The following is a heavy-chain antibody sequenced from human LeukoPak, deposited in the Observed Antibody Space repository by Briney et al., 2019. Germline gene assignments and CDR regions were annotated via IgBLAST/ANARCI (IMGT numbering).Heavy chain of an antibody. V-gene: IGHV1-2*02. CDR1: GYTFTGYY. CDR3: ARAPPFSGYCSSTSCPRGGWFDP. CDR2: INPNSGGT. J-gene: IGHJ5*02. D-gene: IGHD2-2*01. Sequence: ASVKVSCKASGYTFTGYYMHWVRQAPGQGLEWMVWINPNSGGTNYAQKFQGRVTMTRDTSISTAYMELSRLRSDDTAVYYCARAPPFSGYCSSTSCPRGGWFDPWGQGTLVTVSS.